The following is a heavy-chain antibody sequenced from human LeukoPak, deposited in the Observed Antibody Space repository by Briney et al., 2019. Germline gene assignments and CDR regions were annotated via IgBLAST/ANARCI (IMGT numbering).Heavy chain of an antibody. CDR1: QFTFSSYG. Sequence: GRALRLSCAASQFTFSSYGMHRVRQAPRTGLEWVGMISHDGSKEYYVESVKGRVTISRDNYKNTLHLQMNSLRAEDTGVYYCVKDRRTYGDYNWAFDYWGQGTLVTVSS. CDR2: ISHDGSKE. CDR3: VKDRRTYGDYNWAFDY. V-gene: IGHV3-30*18. D-gene: IGHD4-17*01. J-gene: IGHJ4*02.